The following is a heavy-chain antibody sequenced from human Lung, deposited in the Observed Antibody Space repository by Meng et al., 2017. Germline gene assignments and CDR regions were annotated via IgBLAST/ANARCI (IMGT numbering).Heavy chain of an antibody. CDR2: INTNTGNP. CDR3: AREYDSSGYGN. V-gene: IGHV7-4-1*02. Sequence: QVQPVQAGSELKKSGALVQASCKASGYTFTSYGMNWVRQAPGQGLEWMGWINTNTGNPTYAQGFTGRFVFSLDTSVSTVYLQISSLKAEDTAVYYCAREYDSSGYGNWGQGTLVTVSS. D-gene: IGHD3-22*01. CDR1: GYTFTSYG. J-gene: IGHJ4*02.